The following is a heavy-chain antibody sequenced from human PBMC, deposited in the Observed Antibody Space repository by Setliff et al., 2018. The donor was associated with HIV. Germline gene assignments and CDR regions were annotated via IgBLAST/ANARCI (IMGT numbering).Heavy chain of an antibody. V-gene: IGHV4-61*02. Sequence: LSLTCTVSGASLNSGSYFWSWVRQPAGKGLEWIGRIYTSGDTNYNPSLKSRVTISMDTSKKQFSLKLRPVTAADTAVYYCAREAEQDYDVVTETLVEGAYIQFWGQGSLVTVSS. CDR1: GASLNSGSYF. CDR2: IYTSGDT. D-gene: IGHD3-9*01. J-gene: IGHJ1*01. CDR3: AREAEQDYDVVTETLVEGAYIQF.